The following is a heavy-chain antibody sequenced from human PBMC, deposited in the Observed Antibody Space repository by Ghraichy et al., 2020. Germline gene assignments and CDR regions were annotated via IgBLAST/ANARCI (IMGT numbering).Heavy chain of an antibody. V-gene: IGHV3-43*01. CDR3: AKGGTTVVTPFDY. J-gene: IGHJ4*02. Sequence: GGSLRLSCAASGFTFDDYTMHWVRQAPGKGLEWVSLISWDGGSTYYADSVKGRFTISRDNSKNSLYLQMNSLRAEDTAVYYCAKGGTTVVTPFDYWGQGTLVTVSS. CDR2: ISWDGGST. CDR1: GFTFDDYT. D-gene: IGHD4-23*01.